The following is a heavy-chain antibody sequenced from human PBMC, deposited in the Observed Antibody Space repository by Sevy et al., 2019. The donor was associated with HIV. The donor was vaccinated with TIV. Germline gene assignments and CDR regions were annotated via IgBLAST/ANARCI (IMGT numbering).Heavy chain of an antibody. D-gene: IGHD3-3*01. J-gene: IGHJ6*02. CDR1: GFTFSSYA. CDR2: ISGNGVKK. Sequence: GGSLRLSCTASGFTFSSYAMHWVRRAPGKGLEWVAVISGNGVKKEYADSVKGRFVISRDDSKKTLYLQMNSLRPDDAAVYYCASVNPEEPRYVEWVDYFYHYAMDVWGQGTTVTVSS. V-gene: IGHV3-30*01. CDR3: ASVNPEEPRYVEWVDYFYHYAMDV.